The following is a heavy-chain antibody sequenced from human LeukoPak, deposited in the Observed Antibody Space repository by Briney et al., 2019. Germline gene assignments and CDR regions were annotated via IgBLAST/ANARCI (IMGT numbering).Heavy chain of an antibody. V-gene: IGHV1-46*01. CDR1: GFTFTSYY. CDR2: INPSGGST. D-gene: IGHD5-12*01. Sequence: ASVKVSCKASGFTFTSYYMHWVRQAPGQGLEWMGIINPSGGSTSYAQKFQGRVTMTRDMSTSTVYMELSSLRSEDTAVYYCARVLYSGYDFDIFDYWGQGTLVTVSS. J-gene: IGHJ4*02. CDR3: ARVLYSGYDFDIFDY.